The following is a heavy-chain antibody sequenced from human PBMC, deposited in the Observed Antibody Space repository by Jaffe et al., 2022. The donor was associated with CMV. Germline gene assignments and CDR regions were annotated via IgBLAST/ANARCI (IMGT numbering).Heavy chain of an antibody. D-gene: IGHD6-19*01. Sequence: EVQLVESGGGLVQPGGSLRLSCAASGFTFSSYEMNWVRQAPGKGLEWVSYISSSGSTIYYADSVKGRFTISRDNAKNSLYLQMNSLRAEDTAVYYCARDSPGIAVAGHLSNWFDPWGQGTLVTVSS. CDR2: ISSSGSTI. CDR1: GFTFSSYE. CDR3: ARDSPGIAVAGHLSNWFDP. V-gene: IGHV3-48*03. J-gene: IGHJ5*02.